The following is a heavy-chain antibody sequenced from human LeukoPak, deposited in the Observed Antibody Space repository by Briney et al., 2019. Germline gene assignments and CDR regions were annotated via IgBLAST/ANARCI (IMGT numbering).Heavy chain of an antibody. D-gene: IGHD5-18*01. V-gene: IGHV3-74*01. CDR1: GFTFSSYW. Sequence: GGSLRLSCAASGFTFSSYWVHWVRQAPGKGLVWVSRINSDGSSTSYADSVKGRFTISRDNAKNTLYLQMNSLRAEDTAVYYCAREVDGYSYGYRGYDYWGQGTLVTVSS. CDR3: AREVDGYSYGYRGYDY. CDR2: INSDGSST. J-gene: IGHJ4*02.